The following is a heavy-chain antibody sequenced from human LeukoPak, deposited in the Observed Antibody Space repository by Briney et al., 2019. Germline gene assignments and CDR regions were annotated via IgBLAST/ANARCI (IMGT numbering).Heavy chain of an antibody. V-gene: IGHV4-39*07. CDR3: ARGDPSGHNWFDP. CDR2: IYYSGST. Sequence: PSETLSLTCTVSGGSISSSSYYWGWIRQPPGKGLEWIGSIYYSGSTYYNPSLKSRVTISVDTSKNQFSLKLSSVTAADTAVYYCARGDPSGHNWFDPWGQETLVTVSS. CDR1: GGSISSSSYY. D-gene: IGHD3-16*01. J-gene: IGHJ5*02.